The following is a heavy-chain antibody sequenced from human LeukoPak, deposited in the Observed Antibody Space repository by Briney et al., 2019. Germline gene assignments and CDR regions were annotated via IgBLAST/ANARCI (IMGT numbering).Heavy chain of an antibody. Sequence: PGGSLRLSCAASGFTFSSYGMSWVRQAPGKGLEWVSAISGSGGSTYYADSVKGRFTISRDNSKNTLYLQMNSLRAEDTAVYYCAKDNQRRTYYYDSSGYSKNRNNWFDPWGQGTLVTVSS. CDR3: AKDNQRRTYYYDSSGYSKNRNNWFDP. V-gene: IGHV3-23*01. CDR1: GFTFSSYG. J-gene: IGHJ5*02. CDR2: ISGSGGST. D-gene: IGHD3-22*01.